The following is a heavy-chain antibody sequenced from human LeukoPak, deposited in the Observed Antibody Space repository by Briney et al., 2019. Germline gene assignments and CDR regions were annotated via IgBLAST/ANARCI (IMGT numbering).Heavy chain of an antibody. V-gene: IGHV3-74*01. J-gene: IGHJ4*02. CDR2: INSDGSST. D-gene: IGHD5-24*01. CDR3: VRGRYYFDY. Sequence: GGSLRLSCAASRFSFNTYWMHWVRQAPGMGLVWVSRINSDGSSTSYADSVRGRFTISRDNAKNTLYLQMNNLRAEDTAVYNCVRGRYYFDYWGQGTLVTVSS. CDR1: RFSFNTYW.